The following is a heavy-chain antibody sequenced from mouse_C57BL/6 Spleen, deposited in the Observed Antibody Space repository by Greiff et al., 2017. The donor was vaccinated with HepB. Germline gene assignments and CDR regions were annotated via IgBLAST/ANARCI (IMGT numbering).Heavy chain of an antibody. CDR2: INPSSGYT. Sequence: QVQLKQSGAELAKPGASVKLSCKASGYTFTSYWMHWVKQRPGQGLEWIGYINPSSGYTKYNQKFKDKATLTADKSSSTAYMQLSSLTYEDSAVYYWARSYYGSSYEAWFAYWGQGTLVTVSA. J-gene: IGHJ3*01. V-gene: IGHV1-7*01. CDR3: ARSYYGSSYEAWFAY. CDR1: GYTFTSYW. D-gene: IGHD1-1*01.